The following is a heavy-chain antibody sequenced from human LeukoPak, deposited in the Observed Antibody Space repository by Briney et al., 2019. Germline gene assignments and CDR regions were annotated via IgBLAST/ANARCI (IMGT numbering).Heavy chain of an antibody. V-gene: IGHV1-3*01. CDR2: INAVNGNK. CDR3: ARGGAGSGRNYGMDV. J-gene: IGHJ6*04. CDR1: GYTFISYA. Sequence: ASVKDSCKASGYTFISYAMHWVRQAPGQRLEWMGWINAVNGNKKYSQKFQGRVTNNRDTSASTAYMELSSLRSEDTAVYYCARGGAGSGRNYGMDVWGKGTTVTVSS. D-gene: IGHD3-10*01.